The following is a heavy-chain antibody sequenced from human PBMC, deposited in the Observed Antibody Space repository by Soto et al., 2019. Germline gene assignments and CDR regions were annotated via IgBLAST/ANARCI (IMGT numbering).Heavy chain of an antibody. V-gene: IGHV3-53*01. Sequence: GGSLRLSCAASGFTVSSNYMSWVRQAPGKGLEWVSVIYSGGSTYYADSVKGRFTISRDNSKNTLYLQMNSLRAEDTAVYYFASRGYSYDDAFDIWGQGTMVTVSS. D-gene: IGHD5-18*01. CDR1: GFTVSSNY. J-gene: IGHJ3*02. CDR2: IYSGGST. CDR3: ASRGYSYDDAFDI.